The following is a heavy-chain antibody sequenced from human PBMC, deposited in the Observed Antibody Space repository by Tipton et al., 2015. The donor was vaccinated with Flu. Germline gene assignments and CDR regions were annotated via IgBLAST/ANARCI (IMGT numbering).Heavy chain of an antibody. CDR2: ISSSGSTI. CDR1: GFTFSGYE. CDR3: ARDKGPIRDSCLDY. Sequence: SLRLSCAASGFTFSGYEMNWVRQAPGKGLEWVSYISSSGSTIYYADSVKGRFTISRDNAKNSLYLQMNSLRAEDTAVYYCARDKGPIRDSCLDYWGQGTLVTVSS. J-gene: IGHJ4*02. D-gene: IGHD2-15*01. V-gene: IGHV3-48*03.